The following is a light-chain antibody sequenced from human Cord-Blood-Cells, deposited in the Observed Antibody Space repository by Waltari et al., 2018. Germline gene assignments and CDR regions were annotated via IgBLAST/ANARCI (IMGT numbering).Light chain of an antibody. Sequence: QSALTQPPSASGSPGQPVTISCTGTSSDVGGYNYVSWYQQHPGKAPKLMIYEVSKRPSGVPDRFSGLQAEDEADYYCSSYAGSNNLVFGGGTKLTVL. J-gene: IGLJ2*01. CDR2: EVS. V-gene: IGLV2-8*01. CDR3: SSYAGSNNLV. CDR1: SSDVGGYNY.